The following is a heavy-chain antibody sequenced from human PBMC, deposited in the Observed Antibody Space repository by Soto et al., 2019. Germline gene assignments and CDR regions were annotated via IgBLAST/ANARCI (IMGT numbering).Heavy chain of an antibody. D-gene: IGHD4-17*01. CDR3: ARDYGDYFDY. Sequence: PSETLSLTCTVSGDSISSGDYYWSWIRQPPGKGLEWIGCIYYSGITNYNPSLKSRVTISVDTSKNQFSLKLSSVTAADTAVYYCARDYGDYFDYWGQGTLVTVSS. V-gene: IGHV4-30-4*02. J-gene: IGHJ4*02. CDR1: GDSISSGDYY. CDR2: IYYSGIT.